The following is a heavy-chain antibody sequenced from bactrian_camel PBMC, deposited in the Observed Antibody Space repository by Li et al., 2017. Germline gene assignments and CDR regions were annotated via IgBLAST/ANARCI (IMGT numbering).Heavy chain of an antibody. CDR3: AEGRGSRGEHCYSLNY. Sequence: QLVESGGGSVQPGGSLRLSCAPSGFTSRNYCMGWFRQAPGKEREGVASVYTDTGRTDYADSVMGRFTISRDSAKNTVYLQMDNLQPEDTATYYCAEGRGSRGEHCYSLNYWGQGTQVTVS. V-gene: IGHV3S40*01. CDR2: VYTDTGRT. D-gene: IGHD6*01. CDR1: GFTSRNYC. J-gene: IGHJ4*01.